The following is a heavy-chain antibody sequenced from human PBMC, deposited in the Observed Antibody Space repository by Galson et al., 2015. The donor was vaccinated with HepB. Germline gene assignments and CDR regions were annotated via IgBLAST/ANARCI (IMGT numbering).Heavy chain of an antibody. CDR1: GFTFSNAW. V-gene: IGHV3-15*01. CDR3: TTDYYDILTGYYRPFDY. J-gene: IGHJ4*02. Sequence: SLRLSCAASGFTFSNAWMSWVRQAPGKGLEWVGRIKSKTDGGTTDYAAPVKGRFTISRDDSKNTLYLQMNSLKTEDTAVYYCTTDYYDILTGYYRPFDYWGQGTLVTVSS. D-gene: IGHD3-9*01. CDR2: IKSKTDGGTT.